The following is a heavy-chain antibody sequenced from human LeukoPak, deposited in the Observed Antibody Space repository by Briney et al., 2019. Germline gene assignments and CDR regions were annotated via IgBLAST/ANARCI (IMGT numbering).Heavy chain of an antibody. CDR2: IYYSGSN. Sequence: SETLSLTCTVSGGSISSYYWSWIRQPPGKGLEWIAYIYYSGSNNYNPSLKSRVTISVDTSKNQFSLKLSSVTAADTAVYYCARSSLGEGENYWGQGTLVTVSS. CDR1: GGSISSYY. D-gene: IGHD3-16*01. CDR3: ARSSLGEGENY. V-gene: IGHV4-59*01. J-gene: IGHJ4*02.